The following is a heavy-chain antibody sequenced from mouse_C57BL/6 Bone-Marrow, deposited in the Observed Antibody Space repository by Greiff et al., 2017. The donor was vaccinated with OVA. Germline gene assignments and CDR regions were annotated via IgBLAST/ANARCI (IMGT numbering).Heavy chain of an antibody. V-gene: IGHV1-62-2*01. Sequence: VHLVESGAELVKPGASVKLSCKASGYTFTEYTIHWVKHRSGQGFEWIGWFYPGSGSIKYNEKFKDKATLTADTSSSTVYMELSRLTSEDSAVFVCARHEVYYGNGGAMDYWGQGTSVTVSS. CDR3: ARHEVYYGNGGAMDY. D-gene: IGHD2-1*01. CDR1: GYTFTEYT. CDR2: FYPGSGSI. J-gene: IGHJ4*01.